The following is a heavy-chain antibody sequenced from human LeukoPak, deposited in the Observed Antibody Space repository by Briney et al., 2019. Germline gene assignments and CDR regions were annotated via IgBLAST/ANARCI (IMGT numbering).Heavy chain of an antibody. J-gene: IGHJ4*02. D-gene: IGHD2-15*01. Sequence: SETLSLTCTVSGGSISGYNWSWIWKPPGKGLEWIGYIFYSGSTNYNPSLKSRVTMSVDTSKNQFSLKLSSVTAADTAVYHCARETYCSGGTCFFGPDYWGQGTLVTVSS. V-gene: IGHV4-59*12. CDR2: IFYSGST. CDR3: ARETYCSGGTCFFGPDY. CDR1: GGSISGYN.